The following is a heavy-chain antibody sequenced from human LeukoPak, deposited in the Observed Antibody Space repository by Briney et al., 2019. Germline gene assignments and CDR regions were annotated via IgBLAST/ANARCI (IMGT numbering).Heavy chain of an antibody. V-gene: IGHV4-59*01. CDR3: ARAPGLNYYGSGSYPDY. CDR2: IYYSGST. CDR1: GFTFSNAW. J-gene: IGHJ4*02. Sequence: GSLRLSCAASGFTFSNAWMSWIRQPPGKGLEWIGYIYYSGSTNYNPSLKSRVTISVDTSKNQFSLKLSSVTAADTAVYYCARAPGLNYYGSGSYPDYWGQGTLVTVSS. D-gene: IGHD3-10*01.